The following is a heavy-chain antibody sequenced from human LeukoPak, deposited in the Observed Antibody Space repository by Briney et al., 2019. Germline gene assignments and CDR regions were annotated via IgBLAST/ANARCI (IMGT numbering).Heavy chain of an antibody. CDR2: INHSGST. CDR1: GGSFSGYY. V-gene: IGHV4-34*01. CDR3: ARDRRYFDWLLSTPYYYYGMDV. J-gene: IGHJ6*04. Sequence: SETLSFTCAVYGGSFSGYYWSWIRQPPGKGLEWIGEINHSGSTNYNPSLKSRVTISVDTSKNQFSLKLSSVTAADTAVYYCARDRRYFDWLLSTPYYYYGMDVWGKGTTVTVSS. D-gene: IGHD3-9*01.